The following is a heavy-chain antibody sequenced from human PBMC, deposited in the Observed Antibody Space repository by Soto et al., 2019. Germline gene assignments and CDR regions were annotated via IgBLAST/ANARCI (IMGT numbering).Heavy chain of an antibody. CDR1: GFTFSSYA. CDR3: ARSIAVAGCYFDY. D-gene: IGHD6-19*01. Sequence: QVQLVESGGGVVQPGRSLRLSCAASGFTFSSYAMHWVRQAPGKGLEWVAVISYDGSNKYYADSVKGRFTISRDNSKNTLYLQMNSLRAEDTAVYYCARSIAVAGCYFDYWGQGTLVTVSS. V-gene: IGHV3-30-3*01. CDR2: ISYDGSNK. J-gene: IGHJ4*02.